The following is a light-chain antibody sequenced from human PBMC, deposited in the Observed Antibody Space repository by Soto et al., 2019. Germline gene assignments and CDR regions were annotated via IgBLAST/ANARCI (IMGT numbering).Light chain of an antibody. CDR3: QQGDSFPIT. CDR1: QSISTW. Sequence: DIQMTQSPSSVSASVGARVTITCRASQSISTWLAWYQQKPGTVPKLLIYAASSLQSGVPSRFSGSGVGTEFTLTITSLQPEDFGTYYCQQGDSFPITFGQGTRLEIK. J-gene: IGKJ5*01. CDR2: AAS. V-gene: IGKV1-12*01.